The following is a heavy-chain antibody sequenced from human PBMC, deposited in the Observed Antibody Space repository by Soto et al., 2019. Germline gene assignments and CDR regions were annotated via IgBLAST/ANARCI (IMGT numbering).Heavy chain of an antibody. D-gene: IGHD3-22*01. CDR2: IYWDDDK. J-gene: IGHJ4*02. Sequence: SGPTLVNPTQTLTLTCTLSGFSLSTSGVGVGWIRQPPGKALEWLALIYWDDDKRYSPSLKNRLTITKDTSKNQVVLTMTNMDPVDTATYYCALADYYDSSGSLDYWGQGTLVTVSS. V-gene: IGHV2-5*02. CDR1: GFSLSTSGVG. CDR3: ALADYYDSSGSLDY.